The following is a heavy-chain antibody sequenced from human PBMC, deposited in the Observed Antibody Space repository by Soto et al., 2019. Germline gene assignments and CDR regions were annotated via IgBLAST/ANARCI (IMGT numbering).Heavy chain of an antibody. V-gene: IGHV4-39*07. CDR2: IYHSGST. Sequence: PSETLSLTCTVSGDSITSNSYFWAWIRQPPGKGLEWIGEIYHSGSTNYNPSLKSRVTISVDKSKNQSSLKLSSVTAADTAVYYCARAARGRPYSSSWYHGMDVWGQGTTVTVSS. J-gene: IGHJ6*02. CDR3: ARAARGRPYSSSWYHGMDV. D-gene: IGHD6-13*01. CDR1: GDSITSNSYF.